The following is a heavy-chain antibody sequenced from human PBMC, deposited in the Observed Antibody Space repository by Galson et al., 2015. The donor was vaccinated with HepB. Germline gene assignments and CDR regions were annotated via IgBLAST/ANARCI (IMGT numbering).Heavy chain of an antibody. V-gene: IGHV1-46*01. J-gene: IGHJ6*02. CDR3: AKGGEGYSVGDYFYHMDV. CDR1: GYIFTNYH. Sequence: SVKVSCKASGYIFTNYHIHWVRQAPRQGLEWMGIINPSGGGAIYAQKFQGRVTVTRDTSTRTVYMELSSLRSEDTAVYYCAKGGEGYSVGDYFYHMDVWGQGTTVTVSS. CDR2: INPSGGGA. D-gene: IGHD1-26*01.